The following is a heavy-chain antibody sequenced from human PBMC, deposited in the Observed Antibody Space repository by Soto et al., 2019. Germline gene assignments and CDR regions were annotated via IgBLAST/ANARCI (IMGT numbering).Heavy chain of an antibody. J-gene: IGHJ4*02. CDR3: AKSLSRGYSYGPIDY. CDR1: GFTFSSYA. V-gene: IGHV3-23*01. D-gene: IGHD5-18*01. Sequence: GGSLRLSCAASGFTFSSYAMSWVRQAPGKGLEWVSAISGSGGITYYADFVKGRFTISRDNSKNTLYLQMNSLRAEDTAVYYFAKSLSRGYSYGPIDYWGQGNLATISS. CDR2: ISGSGGIT.